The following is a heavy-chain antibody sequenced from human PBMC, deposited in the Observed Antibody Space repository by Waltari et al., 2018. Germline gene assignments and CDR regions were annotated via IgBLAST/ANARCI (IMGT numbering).Heavy chain of an antibody. D-gene: IGHD6-6*01. V-gene: IGHV3-30-3*01. CDR1: GFTFSSYA. Sequence: QVQLVESGGGVVQPGRSLRLSCAASGFTFSSYAMHWVRQAPGKGLEWVAVISYDGSNKYYADAVKGRFTISRDNSKNTLYLQMNSLRAEDTAVYYCARDRVRVGSSSSLGYWGQGTLVTVSS. CDR2: ISYDGSNK. J-gene: IGHJ4*02. CDR3: ARDRVRVGSSSSLGY.